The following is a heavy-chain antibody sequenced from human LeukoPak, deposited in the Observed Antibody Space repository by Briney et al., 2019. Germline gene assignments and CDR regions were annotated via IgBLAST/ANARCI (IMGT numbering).Heavy chain of an antibody. Sequence: VASVEVSCXASGYTFTGYYMHWVRQAPGQGLEWMGRINPNSGGTNYAQKFQGRVTMTRDTSISTAYMELSRLRSDDTAVYYCARTSSYYYDSSGYDYWGQGTLVTVSS. CDR2: INPNSGGT. D-gene: IGHD3-22*01. CDR1: GYTFTGYY. J-gene: IGHJ4*02. V-gene: IGHV1-2*06. CDR3: ARTSSYYYDSSGYDY.